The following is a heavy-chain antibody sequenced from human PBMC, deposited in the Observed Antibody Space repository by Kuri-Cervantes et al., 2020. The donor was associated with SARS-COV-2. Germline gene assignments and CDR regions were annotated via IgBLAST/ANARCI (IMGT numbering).Heavy chain of an antibody. CDR3: ARLSIYDSSGYTDDY. CDR2: IYYSGST. V-gene: IGHV4-59*01. J-gene: IGHJ4*02. CDR1: GGSISSYY. Sequence: GSLRLSCTVSGGSISSYYWSWIRQPPGKGLEWIGYIYYSGSTNYNPSLKSRVTISVDTSKNQFSLKLSSVTAADTAVYYCARLSIYDSSGYTDDYWGQGTLVTVSS. D-gene: IGHD3-22*01.